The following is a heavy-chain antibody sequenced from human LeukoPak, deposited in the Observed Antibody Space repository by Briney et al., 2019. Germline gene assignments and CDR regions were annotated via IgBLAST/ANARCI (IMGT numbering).Heavy chain of an antibody. CDR3: AKDGFWSGYYNRAFDY. CDR1: GFTFSSYA. J-gene: IGHJ4*02. D-gene: IGHD3-3*01. CDR2: ISGSGGST. V-gene: IGHV3-23*01. Sequence: GGSLRLSCAASGFTFSSYAMSWVRQAPGKGLEWVSAISGSGGSTYYADSVKGRFTISRGNSKNTLYLQMNSLRAEDTAVYYCAKDGFWSGYYNRAFDYWGQGTLVTVSS.